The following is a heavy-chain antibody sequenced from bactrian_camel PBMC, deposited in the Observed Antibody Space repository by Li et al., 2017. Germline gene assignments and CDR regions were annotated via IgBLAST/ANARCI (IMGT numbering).Heavy chain of an antibody. D-gene: IGHD3*01. CDR3: AADVWEGYGRGSCGY. CDR1: GYIFNKCK. CDR2: ISSDGPT. V-gene: IGHV3S53*01. Sequence: QLVEFGGGSVQAGGSLKLSCTGSGYIFNKCKMGWYRQAPGKEREFVSRISSDGPTTYADSVKGRFTISQDNWKNILYLQMNSLKTEDTAIYYCAADVWEGYGRGSCGYWGRGTQVTVS. J-gene: IGHJ4*01.